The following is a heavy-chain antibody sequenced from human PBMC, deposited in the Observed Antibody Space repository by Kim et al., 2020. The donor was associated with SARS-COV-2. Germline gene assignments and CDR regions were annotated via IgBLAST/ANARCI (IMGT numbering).Heavy chain of an antibody. J-gene: IGHJ4*02. CDR3: VRLVVAAPFDF. Sequence: TSYADSVKGRFTISRDNAKNTRYLQMNSLRAEDTAVYYCVRLVVAAPFDFWGQGTLVTVSS. V-gene: IGHV3-74*01. D-gene: IGHD2-15*01. CDR2: T.